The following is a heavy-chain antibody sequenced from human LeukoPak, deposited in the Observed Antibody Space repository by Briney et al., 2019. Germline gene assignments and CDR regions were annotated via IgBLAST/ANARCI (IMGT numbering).Heavy chain of an antibody. CDR2: INRDGSER. CDR1: GFTFSNYW. J-gene: IGHJ6*02. Sequence: GGSLRLSCAASGFTFSNYWMTWVRQAPGKGLEWVANINRDGSERYYVDSVKGRFTISRDDAKSSLYLQMNSLRAKDTAVYYCARRNAMDVWGQGTTVIVFS. V-gene: IGHV3-7*03. CDR3: ARRNAMDV.